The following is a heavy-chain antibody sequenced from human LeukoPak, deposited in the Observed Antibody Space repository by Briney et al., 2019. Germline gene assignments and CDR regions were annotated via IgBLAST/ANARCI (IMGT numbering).Heavy chain of an antibody. CDR3: ARGRGGSGSYYRYFDY. V-gene: IGHV3-21*01. CDR1: GFTFSSYS. CDR2: ISSSSSYI. Sequence: GGSLRLSCAASGFTFSSYSMNWVRQAPGKGLEWVSSISSSSSYIYYADSVKGRFTISRDNSKNTLYLQMNSLRAEDTAVYYCARGRGGSGSYYRYFDYWGQGTLVTVSS. D-gene: IGHD3-10*01. J-gene: IGHJ4*02.